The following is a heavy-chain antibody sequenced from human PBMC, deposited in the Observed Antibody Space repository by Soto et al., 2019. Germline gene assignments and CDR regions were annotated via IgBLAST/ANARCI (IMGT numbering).Heavy chain of an antibody. J-gene: IGHJ5*02. Sequence: PSETLSLTCSVSGYSISSGYYWGWIRQPPGKGLEWIGSIYHSGSTYYNPSLKSRVTISVDTSKNQFSLKLSSVTAADTAVYYCARASLDYGGNSVDWFDPWGQGTLVTVSA. CDR3: ARASLDYGGNSVDWFDP. CDR2: IYHSGST. D-gene: IGHD4-17*01. CDR1: GYSISSGYY. V-gene: IGHV4-38-2*02.